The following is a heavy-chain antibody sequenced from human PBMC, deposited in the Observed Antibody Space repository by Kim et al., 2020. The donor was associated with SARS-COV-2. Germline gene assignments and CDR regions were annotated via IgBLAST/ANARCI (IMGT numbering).Heavy chain of an antibody. Sequence: SETLSLTCIVSGGSISSSTYYWGWIRQSPGKGLEWIASIHYSGRTYYNPSLKSRVTISVDTSKNQFSLKLSSVTAADTAVFYCAKHTVTTPVGWDFDLWGRGTLVTVSS. CDR2: IHYSGRT. CDR1: GGSISSSTYY. J-gene: IGHJ2*01. CDR3: AKHTVTTPVGWDFDL. D-gene: IGHD4-17*01. V-gene: IGHV4-39*01.